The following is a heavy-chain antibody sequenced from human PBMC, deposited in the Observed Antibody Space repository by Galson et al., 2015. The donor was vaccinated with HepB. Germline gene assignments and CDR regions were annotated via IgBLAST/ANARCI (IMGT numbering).Heavy chain of an antibody. D-gene: IGHD6-13*01. V-gene: IGHV3-73*01. CDR2: IGSKAHNYAT. CDR3: NRLGDLSGYSSK. J-gene: IGHJ4*02. Sequence: SLRLSCAASGFTFSGSAMHWVRQASGKGLEWVGRIGSKAHNYATAYVASVKGRFTISRDDSKSTAYLQMNSLKTEDTAVYYCNRLGDLSGYSSKWGQGTLVTVSS. CDR1: GFTFSGSA.